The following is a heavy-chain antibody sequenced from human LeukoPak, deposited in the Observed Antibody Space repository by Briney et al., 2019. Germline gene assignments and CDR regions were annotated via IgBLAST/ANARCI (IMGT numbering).Heavy chain of an antibody. J-gene: IGHJ4*02. V-gene: IGHV1-2*02. CDR2: INPNSGGT. CDR3: ARDYSNYYDSSGYYQEDY. Sequence: VALVKVSCKASGYTFTGYYMHWVRQAPGQGLEWMGWINPNSGGTNYAQKFQGRVTMTRDTSISTAYMELSRLRSDDTAVYYCARDYSNYYDSSGYYQEDYWGQGTLVTVSS. D-gene: IGHD3-22*01. CDR1: GYTFTGYY.